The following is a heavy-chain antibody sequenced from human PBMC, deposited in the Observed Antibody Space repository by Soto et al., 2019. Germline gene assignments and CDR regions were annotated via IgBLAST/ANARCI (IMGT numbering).Heavy chain of an antibody. V-gene: IGHV6-1*01. D-gene: IGHD6-13*01. CDR1: GDSVSSNSAA. J-gene: IGHJ6*02. CDR3: ARDLGSDEGRYSSSWYGGYYGMDV. Sequence: SQTLSLTCAISGDSVSSNSAAWNWIRQSPSRGLEWLGRTYYRSKWYNDYAVSVKSRITINPDTSKNQFSLQLNSVTPEDTAVYYCARDLGSDEGRYSSSWYGGYYGMDVWGQGXTVTVS. CDR2: TYYRSKWYN.